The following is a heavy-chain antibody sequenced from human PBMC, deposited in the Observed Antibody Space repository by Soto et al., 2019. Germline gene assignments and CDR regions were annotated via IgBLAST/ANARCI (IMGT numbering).Heavy chain of an antibody. CDR3: ARAGTPEYYYDSSGSPYFGY. CDR1: GYTFTSYG. J-gene: IGHJ4*02. D-gene: IGHD3-22*01. Sequence: GASVKVSCKASGYTFTSYGISWVRQAPGQGLEWMGWISAYNGNTNYAQKLQGRVTMTTDTSTSTAYMELRSLRSDDTAVYYCARAGTPEYYYDSSGSPYFGYWGQGTLVTVSS. V-gene: IGHV1-18*01. CDR2: ISAYNGNT.